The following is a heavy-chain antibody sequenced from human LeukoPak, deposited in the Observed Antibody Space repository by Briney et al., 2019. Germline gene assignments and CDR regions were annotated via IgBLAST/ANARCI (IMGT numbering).Heavy chain of an antibody. CDR3: ARGLSGNSYDPF. Sequence: PGRSLRLSCAASGFTFSGYGMHWVRQAPGKGLEWVAVISYDGSNKYYADSVKGRFTISRDNSKNTVYLQMNSLRAEDTAVYYCARGLSGNSYDPFWGQGSLVTVSS. J-gene: IGHJ1*01. CDR1: GFTFSGYG. CDR2: ISYDGSNK. D-gene: IGHD5-18*01. V-gene: IGHV3-30*03.